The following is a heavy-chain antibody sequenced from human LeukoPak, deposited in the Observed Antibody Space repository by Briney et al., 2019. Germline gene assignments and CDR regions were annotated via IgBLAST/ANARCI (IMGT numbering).Heavy chain of an antibody. J-gene: IGHJ4*02. Sequence: KPSETLSLTCTVSGGSISSYYWSWIRQPPGKELEWIGYIYSSGSTNYNPSLKSRITISVDTSKNQFSLKLSSVTAADTAVYYCARFAYCGGHCWYYFDYWGQGSLVTVSS. CDR2: IYSSGST. CDR3: ARFAYCGGHCWYYFDY. CDR1: GGSISSYY. V-gene: IGHV4-59*01. D-gene: IGHD2-21*02.